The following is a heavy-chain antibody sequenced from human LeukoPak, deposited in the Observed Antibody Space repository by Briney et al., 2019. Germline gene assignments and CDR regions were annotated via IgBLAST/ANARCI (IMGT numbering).Heavy chain of an antibody. Sequence: SETLSLTRTVSCRSVSSGSYHWSWIRQPPGKGLEWIVYIYYSQSTNYNRALKSRVTISVDTSKNQFSLKLSSVTAAGTAVYYCARDVVSGSYPHFDYWGQGTLVTVSS. D-gene: IGHD1-26*01. CDR1: CRSVSSGSYH. J-gene: IGHJ4*02. CDR3: ARDVVSGSYPHFDY. CDR2: IYYSQST. V-gene: IGHV4-61*01.